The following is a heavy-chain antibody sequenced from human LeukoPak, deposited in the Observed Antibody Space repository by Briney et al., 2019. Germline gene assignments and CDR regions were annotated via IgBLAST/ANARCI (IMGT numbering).Heavy chain of an antibody. CDR3: AKPRDIDSWAFDV. V-gene: IGHV3-30*18. D-gene: IGHD2-15*01. J-gene: IGHJ3*01. Sequence: GRSLRLSCAAAGFTFNNHDMHWVRQAPGKGLEWVAGISYDGRNKYYADSVKGRFTISRDNSKNTLNLQMNSLRTEDTAVYYCAKPRDIDSWAFDVWGQGTMVTVS. CDR2: ISYDGRNK. CDR1: GFTFNNHD.